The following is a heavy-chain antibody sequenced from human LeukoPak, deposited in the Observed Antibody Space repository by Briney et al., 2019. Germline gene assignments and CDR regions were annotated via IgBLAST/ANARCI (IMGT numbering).Heavy chain of an antibody. J-gene: IGHJ4*02. CDR2: ISYSGTT. CDR1: GGSISGYY. V-gene: IGHV4-59*12. Sequence: PSETLSLTCTVSGGSISGYYWSWIRQPPGEGLEWIGYISYSGTTSYNPSLKSRVTVSVDTSKNQFSLQLSSVTAADTAVYYCARDQDYYGSGSYGPDYWGQGTLVTVSS. CDR3: ARDQDYYGSGSYGPDY. D-gene: IGHD3-10*01.